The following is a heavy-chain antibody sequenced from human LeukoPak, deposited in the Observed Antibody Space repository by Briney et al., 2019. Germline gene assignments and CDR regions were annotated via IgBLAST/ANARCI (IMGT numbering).Heavy chain of an antibody. Sequence: GGSLRLSCAASGFTVSSNYMSWVRQAPGKGLEWVSVIYSGGSTYYADSVKGRFTISRDNSKNTLYLQMNSLRAEDTAVYYCASATHYYDTSGSNDAFDIWGQGTMVTVSS. CDR1: GFTVSSNY. D-gene: IGHD3-22*01. J-gene: IGHJ3*02. V-gene: IGHV3-53*01. CDR3: ASATHYYDTSGSNDAFDI. CDR2: IYSGGST.